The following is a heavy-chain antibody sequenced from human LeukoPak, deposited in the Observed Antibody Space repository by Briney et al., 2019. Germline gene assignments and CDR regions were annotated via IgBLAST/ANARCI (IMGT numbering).Heavy chain of an antibody. Sequence: GGSLRLSCAASKFTFSSYWMSWVRQAPGKGLEWVANIKQDGSVQLYMDSLKGRFSVSRDNAKNLLYLQMNGLRVEDTAVYYCTRLQIAVAGPNWFDPWGQGTLVTVSS. CDR1: KFTFSSYW. CDR3: TRLQIAVAGPNWFDP. CDR2: IKQDGSVQ. D-gene: IGHD6-19*01. V-gene: IGHV3-7*01. J-gene: IGHJ5*02.